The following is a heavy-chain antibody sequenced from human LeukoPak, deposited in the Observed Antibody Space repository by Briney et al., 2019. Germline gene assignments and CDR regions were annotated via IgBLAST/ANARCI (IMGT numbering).Heavy chain of an antibody. CDR3: ARDYVWGSYRYFDF. J-gene: IGHJ4*02. CDR2: ISTYNGNT. CDR1: GYTFTSSG. Sequence: GASVKVSCKASGYTFTSSGIGWVRQAPGQGLEWMAWISTYNGNTNYAQKLQGRVTMTTDTSTSTAYMELRSLRSDDTAVYYCARDYVWGSYRYFDFWGQGTLVIVSS. D-gene: IGHD3-16*02. V-gene: IGHV1-18*04.